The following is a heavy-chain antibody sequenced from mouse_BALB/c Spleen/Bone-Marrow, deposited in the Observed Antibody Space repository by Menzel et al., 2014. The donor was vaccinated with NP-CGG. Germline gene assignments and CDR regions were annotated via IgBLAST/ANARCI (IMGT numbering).Heavy chain of an antibody. Sequence: VKLMESGPELVKPGASVMISCKASGYTFTTYYIHWVKQRPGQGLEWIGWIYPGNANTNYSEKFKGKATLTADKSSSTAYMQLSSLTAEDSAVYFCARGGYDGAWFAYWGQGTLVTVSA. J-gene: IGHJ3*01. CDR3: ARGGYDGAWFAY. CDR2: IYPGNANT. CDR1: GYTFTTYY. D-gene: IGHD2-14*01. V-gene: IGHV1S56*01.